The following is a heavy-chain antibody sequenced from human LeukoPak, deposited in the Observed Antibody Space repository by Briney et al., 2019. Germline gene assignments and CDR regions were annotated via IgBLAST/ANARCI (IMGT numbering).Heavy chain of an antibody. D-gene: IGHD3-10*01. Sequence: GGSLRLSCAASGFTFNNYAMSWVRQAPGRGLEWVSAITGSGGDTYHADSVRGRFTISRDNSKNTLYLQMNSLRAEDTALYYCAKGSRGSRPYYFDFWGQEILVTVSS. V-gene: IGHV3-23*01. CDR1: GFTFNNYA. J-gene: IGHJ4*02. CDR2: ITGSGGDT. CDR3: AKGSRGSRPYYFDF.